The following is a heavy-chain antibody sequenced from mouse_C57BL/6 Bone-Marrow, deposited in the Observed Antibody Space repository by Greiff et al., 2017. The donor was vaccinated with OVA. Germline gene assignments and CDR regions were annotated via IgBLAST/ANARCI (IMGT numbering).Heavy chain of an antibody. J-gene: IGHJ3*01. Sequence: EVKLMESGAGLVKPGGSLKLSCAASGFTFSSYAMSWVRQTPEKRLEWVAYISSGGDYIYYADNVQGRFTISRDNARNTLYLQMSSLKSEDTAMYYCTRGITVAYWGQGTLVTVSA. CDR2: ISSGGDYI. V-gene: IGHV5-9-1*02. D-gene: IGHD1-3*01. CDR3: TRGITVAY. CDR1: GFTFSSYA.